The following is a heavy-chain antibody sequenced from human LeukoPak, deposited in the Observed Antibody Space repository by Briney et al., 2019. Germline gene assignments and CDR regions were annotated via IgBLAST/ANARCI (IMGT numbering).Heavy chain of an antibody. CDR3: AKETEVVDIAMVTFAY. CDR1: GFAFNNYA. J-gene: IGHJ4*02. V-gene: IGHV3-23*01. D-gene: IGHD5-18*01. Sequence: PGGSLRLSCAASGFAFNNYAMSWVRQARGKGLEWVSGSSDSGGSTHYADSVKGRFTISRDNSKNTLYLQMNSLRAEDTAVYYCAKETEVVDIAMVTFAYWGQGILVTVSS. CDR2: SSDSGGST.